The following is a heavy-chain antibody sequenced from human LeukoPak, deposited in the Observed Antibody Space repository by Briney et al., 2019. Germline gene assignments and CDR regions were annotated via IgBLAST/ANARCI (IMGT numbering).Heavy chain of an antibody. CDR1: GFTFSSYG. CDR2: INSDGSST. Sequence: GGSLRLSCAASGFTFSSYGMHWVRQAPGKGLVWVSRINSDGSSTSYADSVKGRFTISRDNAKNTLYLQMNSLRAEDTAVYYCAREGDSTSDIDYWGQGTLVTVSS. J-gene: IGHJ4*02. V-gene: IGHV3-74*01. D-gene: IGHD3-16*01. CDR3: AREGDSTSDIDY.